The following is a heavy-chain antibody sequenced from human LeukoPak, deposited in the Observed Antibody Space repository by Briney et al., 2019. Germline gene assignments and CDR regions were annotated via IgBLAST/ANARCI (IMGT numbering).Heavy chain of an antibody. CDR1: GYTFTGYY. Sequence: EASVKVSCKASGYTFTGYYMHWVRQATGQGLEWMGWMNPNSGNTGYAQKFQGRVTMTRNTSISTAYMELSSLRSEDTAVYYCASYDFRSDAFDIWGQGTMVTVSS. D-gene: IGHD3-3*01. J-gene: IGHJ3*02. CDR3: ASYDFRSDAFDI. V-gene: IGHV1-8*02. CDR2: MNPNSGNT.